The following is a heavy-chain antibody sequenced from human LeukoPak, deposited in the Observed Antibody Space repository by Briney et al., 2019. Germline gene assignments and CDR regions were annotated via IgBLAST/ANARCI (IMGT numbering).Heavy chain of an antibody. V-gene: IGHV3-30*18. Sequence: GRSLRLSCAASGFTFSSYGMHWVRQAPGKGLEWVGVISYDGSKKYYAHSVKGRFTISTDNSTNTLYLQMNSLRAQDTAVYYCSKARPVTTYLFVYWGQGTLVTVSS. CDR3: SKARPVTTYLFVY. CDR2: ISYDGSKK. CDR1: GFTFSSYG. D-gene: IGHD4-17*01. J-gene: IGHJ4*02.